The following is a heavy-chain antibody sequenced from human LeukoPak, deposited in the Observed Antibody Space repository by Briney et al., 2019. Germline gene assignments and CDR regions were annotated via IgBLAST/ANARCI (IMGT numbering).Heavy chain of an antibody. D-gene: IGHD1-1*01. J-gene: IGHJ4*02. V-gene: IGHV3-48*01. CDR3: AKSPLNWNPGHY. CDR1: GFTFSSYS. Sequence: GGSLRLSCAASGFTFSSYSMNWVRQAPGKGLEWVSYISSASNTTYYADSVKGRFTISRDNSKNTLYLQMNSLRAEDTAVYYCAKSPLNWNPGHYWGQGTLVTVSS. CDR2: ISSASNTT.